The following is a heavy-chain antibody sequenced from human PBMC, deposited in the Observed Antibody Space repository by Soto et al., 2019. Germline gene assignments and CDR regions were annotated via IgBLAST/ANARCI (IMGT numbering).Heavy chain of an antibody. J-gene: IGHJ3*02. D-gene: IGHD2-15*01. Sequence: GASVKVSCKASGYTFTSYAMHWVRQAPGQRLEWMGWINAGNGNTKYSQKFQGRVTITRDTSASTAYMELSSLRSEDTAVYYCARYCSGGSCYVRAALDIWGQGTMVTVSS. V-gene: IGHV1-3*01. CDR1: GYTFTSYA. CDR2: INAGNGNT. CDR3: ARYCSGGSCYVRAALDI.